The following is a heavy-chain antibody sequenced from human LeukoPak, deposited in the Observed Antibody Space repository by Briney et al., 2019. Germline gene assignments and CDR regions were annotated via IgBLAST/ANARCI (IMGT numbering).Heavy chain of an antibody. V-gene: IGHV3-66*01. J-gene: IGHJ4*02. D-gene: IGHD3-16*01. CDR1: GFTVSSYD. CDR2: IRSSGET. Sequence: QTGGSLRLSCAASGFTVSSYDMSWVRQGPGKGLEWVSSIRSSGETFYADSVKGRFTLSSDSSRNTVYFQVNSLRAEDTAIYYCAKASWVSSTDAVRWGQGTLVTVSS. CDR3: AKASWVSSTDAVR.